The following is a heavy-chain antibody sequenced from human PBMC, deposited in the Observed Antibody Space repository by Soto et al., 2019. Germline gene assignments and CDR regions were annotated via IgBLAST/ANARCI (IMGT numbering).Heavy chain of an antibody. CDR3: GRRGSGSYYDY. V-gene: IGHV3-23*01. J-gene: IGHJ4*02. CDR1: GFTFSSYA. Sequence: EVQLLESGGGLVQPGGSLRLSCGASGFTFSSYAMRWVRQAPGKGLEWVAAISGSGDSTYYADSVKGRFTISRDNSKNTLYLQMNSLRAEDSAVYYCGRRGSGSYYDYWGQGTLVTVSS. CDR2: ISGSGDST. D-gene: IGHD1-26*01.